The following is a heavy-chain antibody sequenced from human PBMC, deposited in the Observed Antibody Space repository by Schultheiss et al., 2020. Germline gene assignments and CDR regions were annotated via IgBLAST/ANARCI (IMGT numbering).Heavy chain of an antibody. J-gene: IGHJ4*02. D-gene: IGHD5-18*01. CDR1: GYTFTSHG. CDR2: ISPYNGNT. V-gene: IGHV1-18*01. CDR3: AREGTAMIPRSYFDY. Sequence: ASVKVSCKASGYTFTSHGINWVRQAPGQGLEWMGWISPYNGNTYSAQKLQGRVTMTTDTSTTTAYMELRSLRSDDTAVYYCAREGTAMIPRSYFDYWGQGTVVTVSS.